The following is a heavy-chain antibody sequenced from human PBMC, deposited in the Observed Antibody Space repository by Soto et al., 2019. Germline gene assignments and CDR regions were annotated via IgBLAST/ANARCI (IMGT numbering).Heavy chain of an antibody. CDR1: GGTFSSYT. Sequence: QVQLVQSGAEVKKPGSSVKVSCKASGGTFSSYTISWVRQAPGQGLEWMGRIIPILGIANYAQKFQGRVTITANKSTSTAYMERSSLRSEDTAVYYCVVVVAAAGVYQDYWGQGTLVTVSS. CDR2: IIPILGIA. D-gene: IGHD2-15*01. CDR3: VVVVAAAGVYQDY. J-gene: IGHJ4*02. V-gene: IGHV1-69*02.